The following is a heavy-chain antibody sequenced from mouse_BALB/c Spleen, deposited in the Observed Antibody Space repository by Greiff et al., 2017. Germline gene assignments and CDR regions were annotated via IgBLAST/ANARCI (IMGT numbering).Heavy chain of an antibody. Sequence: EVKVVESGGDLVKPGGSLKLSCAASGFTFSSYGMSWVRQTPDKRLEWVATISSGGSYTYYPDSVKGRFTISRDNAKNTLYLQMSSLKSEDTAMYYCARQKDSYYYYAMDYWGQGTSVTVSS. D-gene: IGHD2-12*01. CDR3: ARQKDSYYYYAMDY. CDR2: ISSGGSYT. CDR1: GFTFSSYG. V-gene: IGHV5-6*01. J-gene: IGHJ4*01.